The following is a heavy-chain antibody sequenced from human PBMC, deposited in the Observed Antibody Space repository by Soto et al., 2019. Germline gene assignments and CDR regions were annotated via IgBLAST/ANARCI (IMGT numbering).Heavy chain of an antibody. V-gene: IGHV3-53*04. CDR1: GFTVSSNY. J-gene: IGHJ4*01. CDR2: IYRGGGT. Sequence: EVQLVESGGGLVQPGGSLRLSCAASGFTVSSNYMSWVRQAPGKGLEWVSVIYRGGGTYYEDSVKGRFTIYRHNSKKTRDLQMNSMRPEDTGVYSCAGASYGSGSAVDWGQGTLVTVSS. CDR3: AGASYGSGSAVD. D-gene: IGHD3-10*01.